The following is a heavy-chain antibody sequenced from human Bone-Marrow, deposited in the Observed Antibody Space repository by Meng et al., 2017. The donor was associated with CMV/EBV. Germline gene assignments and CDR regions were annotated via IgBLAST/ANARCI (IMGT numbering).Heavy chain of an antibody. CDR3: ARHVAAAGNFDY. Sequence: GSLRLSCTVSGYSISSGYYWGWIRQPPGKGLEWIGSIYHSGSTYYNTSLKSRVTISVDTSKNQFSLKLSSVTAADTAVYYCARHVAAAGNFDYWGRGTLVTVSS. V-gene: IGHV4-38-2*02. D-gene: IGHD6-13*01. CDR1: GYSISSGYY. CDR2: IYHSGST. J-gene: IGHJ4*02.